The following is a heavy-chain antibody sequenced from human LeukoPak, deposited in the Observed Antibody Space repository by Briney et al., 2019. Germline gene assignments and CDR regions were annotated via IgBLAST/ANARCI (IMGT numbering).Heavy chain of an antibody. J-gene: IGHJ5*02. Sequence: GGSLRLSCATSGFTFSNAWMSWVRQAPGKGLEWVGRIKSKTDGGTTDYAAPVKGRFTISRDDSKNTLYLQMNSLKTEDTAVYYCTTDSSGWYSRWFDPWGQGTLVTVSS. CDR2: IKSKTDGGTT. D-gene: IGHD6-19*01. CDR1: GFTFSNAW. V-gene: IGHV3-15*01. CDR3: TTDSSGWYSRWFDP.